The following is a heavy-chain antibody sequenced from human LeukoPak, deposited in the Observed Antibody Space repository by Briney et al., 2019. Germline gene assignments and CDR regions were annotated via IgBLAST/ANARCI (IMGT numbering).Heavy chain of an antibody. D-gene: IGHD3-22*01. Sequence: SETLSLTCTASGDSISSTTYYWGWIRQPPGKGPEWIGCIYHSGSTYYNPSLKSRVTISVDTSKNQFSLKVSSVTAADTAVYYCARDRRLASYDYWGQGTLVTVSS. CDR3: ARDRRLASYDY. V-gene: IGHV4-39*07. CDR2: IYHSGST. J-gene: IGHJ4*02. CDR1: GDSISSTTYY.